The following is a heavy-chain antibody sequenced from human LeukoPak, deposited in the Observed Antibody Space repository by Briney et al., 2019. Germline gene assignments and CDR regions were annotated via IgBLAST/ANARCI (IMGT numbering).Heavy chain of an antibody. CDR2: ISGSGGST. CDR1: GFTFSSYS. Sequence: GGSLRLSCAASGFTFSSYSMNWVRQAPGKGLEWVSAISGSGGSTYYADSVKGRFTISRDNSKNTLYLQMNSLRAEDTAVYYCAKSKQIRFGELSGQYYYYYMDVWGKGTTVTISS. CDR3: AKSKQIRFGELSGQYYYYYMDV. D-gene: IGHD3-10*01. J-gene: IGHJ6*03. V-gene: IGHV3-23*01.